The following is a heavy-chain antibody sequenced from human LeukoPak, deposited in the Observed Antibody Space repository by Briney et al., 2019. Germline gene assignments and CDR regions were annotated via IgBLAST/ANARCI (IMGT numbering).Heavy chain of an antibody. J-gene: IGHJ4*02. CDR1: GFTVTKND. Sequence: PGGSLRLSCAASGFTVTKNDMNWVRQAPGKGLEWVSVITSGGSTYFADSVKGRFTVSRDNSKNTLSLQMNSLRVEDTAVYYCARDLISGPATHDSWGQGALVTVSS. V-gene: IGHV3-66*01. D-gene: IGHD2-15*01. CDR2: ITSGGST. CDR3: ARDLISGPATHDS.